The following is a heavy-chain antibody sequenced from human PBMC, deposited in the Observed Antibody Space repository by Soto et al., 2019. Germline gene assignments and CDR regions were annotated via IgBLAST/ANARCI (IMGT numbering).Heavy chain of an antibody. V-gene: IGHV4-30-4*01. Sequence: SETLSLTCTVSGGSVSSYYWSWIRQPPGKGLEWIGYIYYSGSTYYNPSLKSRVTISVDTSKNQFSLKLSSVTAADTAVYYCAREERVVNWFDPWGQGTLVTVSS. CDR2: IYYSGST. CDR1: GGSVSSYY. J-gene: IGHJ5*02. CDR3: AREERVVNWFDP.